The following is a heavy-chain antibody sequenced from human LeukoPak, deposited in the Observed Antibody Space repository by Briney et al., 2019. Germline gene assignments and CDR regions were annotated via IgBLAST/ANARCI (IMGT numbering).Heavy chain of an antibody. V-gene: IGHV3-30*18. J-gene: IGHJ6*02. CDR3: AKEARSRWLQLLYYYYGMDV. Sequence: GGSLRLSCAASGFTFSSYGMHWVRQAPGKGLEWVAVISYDGSNKYYADSVKGRFTISRDNSKNTPYLQMNSLRAEDTAVYYCAKEARSRWLQLLYYYYGMDVWGQGTTVTVSS. D-gene: IGHD5-24*01. CDR1: GFTFSSYG. CDR2: ISYDGSNK.